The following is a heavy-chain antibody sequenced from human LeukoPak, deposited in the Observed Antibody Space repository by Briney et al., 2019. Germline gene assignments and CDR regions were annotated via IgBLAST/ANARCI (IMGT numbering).Heavy chain of an antibody. Sequence: SVKVSCKASGYTFTTYGISWVRQAPGQGLEWMGRIIPILGIANYAQKFQGRVTITADKSTSTAYMELSSLRSEDTAVYYCAGGDFRPPDYYFDYWGQGTLVTVSS. D-gene: IGHD3-16*01. J-gene: IGHJ4*02. CDR2: IIPILGIA. CDR3: AGGDFRPPDYYFDY. CDR1: GYTFTTYG. V-gene: IGHV1-69*04.